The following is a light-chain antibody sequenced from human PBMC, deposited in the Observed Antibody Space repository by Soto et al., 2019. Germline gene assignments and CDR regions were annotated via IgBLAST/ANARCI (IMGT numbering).Light chain of an antibody. V-gene: IGKV3-15*01. Sequence: EIVMTQSPATLSVSPGERATLSCTAIQSVSANFAWYRQRRGQAPRLLVYGASTRATGIPARVSGSGSGTEFALTSSSRESEDVAVEDWQQYANWPQWTVGQGTKVETK. CDR3: QQYANWPQWT. CDR1: QSVSAN. J-gene: IGKJ1*01. CDR2: GAS.